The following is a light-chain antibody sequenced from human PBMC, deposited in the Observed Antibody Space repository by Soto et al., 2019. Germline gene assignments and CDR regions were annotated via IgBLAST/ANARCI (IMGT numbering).Light chain of an antibody. CDR3: QQYGSSPKT. CDR2: CAS. Sequence: DMVLPQSPGTLSLSPGERATLSCWASQSISSSYLAWYQQKPGQAPRLLIYCASSRATGIPDRFSGSGSGTDFTLTISRLEPEDIAMYYCQQYGSSPKTFGRGTKVDIK. V-gene: IGKV3-20*01. CDR1: QSISSSY. J-gene: IGKJ1*01.